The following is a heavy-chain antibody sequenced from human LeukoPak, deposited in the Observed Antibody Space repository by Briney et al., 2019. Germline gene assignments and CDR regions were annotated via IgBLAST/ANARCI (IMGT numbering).Heavy chain of an antibody. CDR1: GGSISSRSYY. CDR2: IYYSGST. J-gene: IGHJ6*02. CDR3: AIQRLDGTDV. V-gene: IGHV4-39*01. D-gene: IGHD6-19*01. Sequence: PSETLSLTCTVSGGSISSRSYYWGWIRQPPGKGLEWIGSIYYSGSTYYNASLKSRVTTSVDTSKNQFSLKLTSVTAADTAVYYCAIQRLDGTDVWGQGITATVSS.